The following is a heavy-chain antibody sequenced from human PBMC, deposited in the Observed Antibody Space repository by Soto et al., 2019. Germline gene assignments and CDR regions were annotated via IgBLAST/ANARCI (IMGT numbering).Heavy chain of an antibody. Sequence: PSETLSLTCTVSGGFISTYFWSWIRQVPGKGPEWIGYIFYNVTTNYNPSLKSRVTMSVDTSKNQFSLKLNSVTAADTAVYYCARSPPQLRFLLLWLDPWRPGTQVTVSS. V-gene: IGHV4-59*01. CDR3: ARSPPQLRFLLLWLDP. J-gene: IGHJ5*02. CDR1: GGFISTYF. CDR2: IFYNVTT. D-gene: IGHD3-3*01.